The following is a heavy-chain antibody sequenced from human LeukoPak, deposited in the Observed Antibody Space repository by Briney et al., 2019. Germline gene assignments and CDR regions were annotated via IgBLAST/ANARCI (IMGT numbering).Heavy chain of an antibody. CDR1: GFTFSSYE. J-gene: IGHJ3*02. V-gene: IGHV3-48*03. Sequence: GGSLRLSCAASGFTFSSYEMNWVRQAPGKGLKWVSYISSSGSTIYYADSVKGRFTISRDNAKNSLYLQMNSLRAEDTAVYYCARDLSYGEGDAFDIWGQGTMVTVSS. CDR2: ISSSGSTI. CDR3: ARDLSYGEGDAFDI. D-gene: IGHD3-10*01.